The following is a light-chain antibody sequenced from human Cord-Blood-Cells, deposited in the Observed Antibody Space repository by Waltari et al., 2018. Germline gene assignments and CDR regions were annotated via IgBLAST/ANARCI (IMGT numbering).Light chain of an antibody. V-gene: IGKV1-39*01. CDR2: AAS. CDR1: QSISSY. J-gene: IGKJ2*01. Sequence: IQMTQSPFSLTSSVGDRVTMPPRASQSISSYLKWYQQKTGKAPKLLIYAASSLQSGVPSRFSGSGSGTDFTLTISSLQPEDFATYYCQQSYSTPYTFGQGTKLEIK. CDR3: QQSYSTPYT.